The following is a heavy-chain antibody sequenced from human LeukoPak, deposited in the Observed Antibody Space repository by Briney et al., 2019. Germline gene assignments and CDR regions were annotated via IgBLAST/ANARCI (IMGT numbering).Heavy chain of an antibody. V-gene: IGHV4-59*01. J-gene: IGHJ5*02. CDR3: ARGGGDYATNWFDP. CDR1: GGSISYYY. Sequence: SETLSLTCTVPGGSISYYYWSWIRRPPGKGLEWMGYSFYTGKTKFNPSLKSRVTISVDTSKNQFSLKLSSVTAADTAFYYCARGGGDYATNWFDPWGQGTLVTVSS. D-gene: IGHD2-21*02. CDR2: SFYTGKT.